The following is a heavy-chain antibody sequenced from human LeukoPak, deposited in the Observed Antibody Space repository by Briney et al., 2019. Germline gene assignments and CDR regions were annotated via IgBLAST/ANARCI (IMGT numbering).Heavy chain of an antibody. D-gene: IGHD4-17*01. CDR3: ARGATVPSPFDY. CDR1: GYAFTRYG. Sequence: GASVKVSCKASGYAFTRYGITWVRQVPGQGPEGMGWISAYNGNTKYAQKLQGRVTMTTDTSTSTAYMEVRSLTSDDTAVYYCARGATVPSPFDYWGQGTLVTVSS. CDR2: ISAYNGNT. V-gene: IGHV1-18*01. J-gene: IGHJ4*02.